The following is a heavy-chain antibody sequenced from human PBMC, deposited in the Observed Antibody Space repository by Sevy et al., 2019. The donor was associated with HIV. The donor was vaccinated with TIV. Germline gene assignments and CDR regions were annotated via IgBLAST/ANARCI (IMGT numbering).Heavy chain of an antibody. CDR3: ARDLPPSATTVPHFDC. CDR1: GFPFSTYE. CDR2: ISNSGTTI. J-gene: IGHJ4*02. Sequence: GGSLRLSCTASGFPFSTYEMSWVRQAPGKGLEWISYISNSGTTISYSDSVRGRFTISRDNARNLLYLQMNSLRAEDTAVYFCARDLPPSATTVPHFDCWGQGTLVTVSS. D-gene: IGHD4-17*01. V-gene: IGHV3-48*03.